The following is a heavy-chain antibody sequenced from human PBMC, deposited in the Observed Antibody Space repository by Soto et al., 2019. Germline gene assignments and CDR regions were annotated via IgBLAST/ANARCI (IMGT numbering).Heavy chain of an antibody. CDR2: IIPIFGTA. CDR3: ARAAYGSGSPYYYYGMDV. J-gene: IGHJ6*02. CDR1: GGTFSSYA. V-gene: IGHV1-69*01. D-gene: IGHD3-10*01. Sequence: QVQLVQSGAEVKKPGSSVKVSCKASGGTFSSYAISWVRQAPGQGLEWMGGIIPIFGTANYAQKFQGRVMITADESTSTAYMELSSLRSEDTAVYYCARAAYGSGSPYYYYGMDVWGQGTTVTVSS.